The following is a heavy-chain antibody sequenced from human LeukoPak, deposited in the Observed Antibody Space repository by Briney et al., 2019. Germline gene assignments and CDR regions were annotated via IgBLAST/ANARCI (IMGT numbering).Heavy chain of an antibody. CDR3: ARPPDLAATGY. CDR2: IYHKGNT. J-gene: IGHJ4*02. CDR1: GDSISGSPYY. Sequence: SETLSLTCTVSGDSISGSPYYWAWIHQTPGKGFEWIGSIYHKGNTYYNPSLKSRVVISVDTSKNQFSLKLASLTAADTAVYYCARPPDLAATGYWGQGTLVTVSS. D-gene: IGHD6-13*01. V-gene: IGHV4-39*01.